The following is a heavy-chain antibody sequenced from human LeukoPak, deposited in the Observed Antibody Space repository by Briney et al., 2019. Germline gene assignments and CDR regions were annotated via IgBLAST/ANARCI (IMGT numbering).Heavy chain of an antibody. CDR3: ARAYGGNVHSDY. V-gene: IGHV3-74*01. J-gene: IGHJ4*02. CDR1: GLTLSNYW. Sequence: PGGSLRLSCSASGLTLSNYWMHWVRQAPGKGLVWVARINTDGSSTTYADSVKGRFTISRDNAKSTLYLQMNSLRAEDTAVYYCARAYGGNVHSDYWGQGTLVTVSS. CDR2: INTDGSST. D-gene: IGHD4-23*01.